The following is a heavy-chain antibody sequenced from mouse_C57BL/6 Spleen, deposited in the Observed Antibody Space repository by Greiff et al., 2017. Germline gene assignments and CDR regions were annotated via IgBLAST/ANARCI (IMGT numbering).Heavy chain of an antibody. CDR3: ARSDSSGYWFAY. D-gene: IGHD3-2*02. V-gene: IGHV1-69*01. Sequence: QVQLQQPGAELVMPGASVKLSCKASGYTFTSYWMHWVKQRPGQVLEWIGEIDPSVSYTNYNQKFKGKSTLSVDQSSSTAYMQLSSLTSEDSTVYYCARSDSSGYWFAYWGQGTLVTVSA. CDR2: IDPSVSYT. CDR1: GYTFTSYW. J-gene: IGHJ3*01.